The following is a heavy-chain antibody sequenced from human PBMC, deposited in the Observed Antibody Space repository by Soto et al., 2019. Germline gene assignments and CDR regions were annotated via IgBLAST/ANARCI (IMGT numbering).Heavy chain of an antibody. J-gene: IGHJ4*02. V-gene: IGHV3-66*01. Sequence: EVHLVESGGGLVQPGGSLRLSCAASGFTVRNNYMSWVRQAPGKRLEWVSSLYSIGSTYYADSVKGRVTVSRDISANTLYLQMNSLRVEDTAVYYCAREASGSGWWSQGSFESWGQGTLVTVSS. CDR1: GFTVRNNY. D-gene: IGHD6-19*01. CDR3: AREASGSGWWSQGSFES. CDR2: LYSIGST.